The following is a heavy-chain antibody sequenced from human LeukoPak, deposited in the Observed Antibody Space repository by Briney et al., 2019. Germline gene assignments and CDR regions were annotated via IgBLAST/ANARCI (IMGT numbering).Heavy chain of an antibody. J-gene: IGHJ4*02. CDR1: GFTFSSYA. Sequence: GGSLRLSCAASGFTFSSYAMSWVRQAPGKGLEWVSHISGSGDSTYYADSVKGRFTISRDNSKNTLYLQMNSLRAEDTAVFYCAKVATKGNYYDSSGYSLDYWGQGTLVTVSS. CDR3: AKVATKGNYYDSSGYSLDY. D-gene: IGHD3-22*01. CDR2: ISGSGDST. V-gene: IGHV3-23*01.